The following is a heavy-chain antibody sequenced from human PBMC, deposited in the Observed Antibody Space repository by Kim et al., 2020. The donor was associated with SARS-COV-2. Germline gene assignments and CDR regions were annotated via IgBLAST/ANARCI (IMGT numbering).Heavy chain of an antibody. CDR1: GYTFTSYA. V-gene: IGHV1-3*01. CDR2: INAGNGNT. D-gene: IGHD3-9*01. J-gene: IGHJ4*02. Sequence: ASVKVSCKASGYTFTSYAMHWVRQAPGQRLEWMGWINAGNGNTKYSQKFQGRVTITRDTSASTAYMELSSLRSEDTAVYYCARIPRLRYFDWLAEFDYWGQGTLVTVSS. CDR3: ARIPRLRYFDWLAEFDY.